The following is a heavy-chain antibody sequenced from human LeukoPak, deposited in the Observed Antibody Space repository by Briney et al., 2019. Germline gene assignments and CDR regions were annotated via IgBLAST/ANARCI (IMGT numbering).Heavy chain of an antibody. V-gene: IGHV1-69*13. Sequence: GASVKVSCKASGYIFTDYYMHWVRQAPGQELGWMGRIIPIFGTANYAQKFQGRVTITADESTSTAYMELSSLRSEDTAVYYCARDGALATGGVYYMDVWGKGTTVTVSS. J-gene: IGHJ6*03. D-gene: IGHD2-15*01. CDR1: GYIFTDYY. CDR2: IIPIFGTA. CDR3: ARDGALATGGVYYMDV.